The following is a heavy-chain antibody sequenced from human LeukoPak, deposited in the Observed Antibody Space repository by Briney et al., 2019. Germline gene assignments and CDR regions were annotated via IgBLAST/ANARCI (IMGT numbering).Heavy chain of an antibody. Sequence: GGSLRLSCAASGFTFSSYAMSWVRQAPGKGLEWVSAISGSGGSTYYADSVKGRFTISRDNSKNTLYLQMNSLRAEDTAVCYCAKRSGSYRNFDYWGQGTLVTVSS. CDR2: ISGSGGST. J-gene: IGHJ4*02. V-gene: IGHV3-23*01. D-gene: IGHD1-26*01. CDR1: GFTFSSYA. CDR3: AKRSGSYRNFDY.